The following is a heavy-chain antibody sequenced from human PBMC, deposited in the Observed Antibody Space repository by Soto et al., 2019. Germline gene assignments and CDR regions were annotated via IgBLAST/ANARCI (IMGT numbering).Heavy chain of an antibody. CDR2: INHSGST. CDR3: ARGPIAAAGTPYGMDV. Sequence: SETLSLTCAVYGGSFSGYYWSWIRQPPGKGLEWIGEINHSGSTNYNPSLKSRVTISVDTSKNQFSLKLSSVTAADTAVYYCARGPIAAAGTPYGMDVWGQGTTVTVSS. CDR1: GGSFSGYY. J-gene: IGHJ6*02. V-gene: IGHV4-34*01. D-gene: IGHD6-13*01.